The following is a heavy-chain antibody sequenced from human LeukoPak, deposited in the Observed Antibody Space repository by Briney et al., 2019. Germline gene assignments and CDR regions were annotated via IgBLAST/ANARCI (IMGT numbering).Heavy chain of an antibody. J-gene: IGHJ5*02. CDR2: IYYNGNT. D-gene: IGHD2-2*01. V-gene: IGHV4-59*01. CDR3: ARVPIVVVPSAMWFDP. CDR1: GGSISSYY. Sequence: SETLSLTCTVSGGSISSYYWSWIRQPPGKGLEWIGYIYYNGNTNYNPSLKSRATISVDTSKNQISLKLSSVTAADTAVYYCARVPIVVVPSAMWFDPWGQGTLVIVSS.